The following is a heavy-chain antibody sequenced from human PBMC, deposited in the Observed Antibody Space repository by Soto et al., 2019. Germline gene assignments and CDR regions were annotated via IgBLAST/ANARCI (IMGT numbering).Heavy chain of an antibody. CDR1: GYTFTSYA. CDR2: INAGNGNT. D-gene: IGHD5-12*01. CDR3: AREGGYDSAFDI. Sequence: QVPLVQSGAEVKKPGASVKVSCKASGYTFTSYAMHWVRQAPGQRLEWMGWINAGNGNTKYSQKFQGRVTITRDTSASTAYMELSSMRSEDTAVYYCAREGGYDSAFDIWGQGTMVTVSS. V-gene: IGHV1-3*01. J-gene: IGHJ3*02.